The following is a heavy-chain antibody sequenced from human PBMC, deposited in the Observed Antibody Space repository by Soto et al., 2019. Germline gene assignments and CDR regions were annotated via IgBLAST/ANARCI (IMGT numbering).Heavy chain of an antibody. V-gene: IGHV4-30-4*01. Sequence: SETLSLTCTVSGGSISSGDYYWSWIRQPPGKGLEWIGYIYYSGSTYYNPSLKSRVTISVDTSKNQFSLKLSSVTAADTAVYYCASATIHYGSGSYTYDYWGQGTLVTVSS. CDR3: ASATIHYGSGSYTYDY. D-gene: IGHD3-10*01. CDR1: GGSISSGDYY. J-gene: IGHJ4*02. CDR2: IYYSGST.